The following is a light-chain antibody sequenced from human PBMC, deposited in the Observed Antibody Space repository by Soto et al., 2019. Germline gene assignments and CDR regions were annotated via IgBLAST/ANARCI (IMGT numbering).Light chain of an antibody. Sequence: EIVMTQPPATLSVSPGERATLSCTASHSIYSNVAWFQQRPGQAPRLLIYRASTRATGTPARFTGSGSGTEFTLTITSLQSEDFALYYCQQYHNLWTFGQGTEVEIK. J-gene: IGKJ1*01. CDR2: RAS. CDR1: HSIYSN. V-gene: IGKV3-15*01. CDR3: QQYHNLWT.